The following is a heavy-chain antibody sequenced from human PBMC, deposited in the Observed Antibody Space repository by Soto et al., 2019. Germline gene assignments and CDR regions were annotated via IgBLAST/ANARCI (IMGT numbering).Heavy chain of an antibody. J-gene: IGHJ6*02. D-gene: IGHD1-1*01. CDR3: ARGTAPGSEYNYDYDGMAS. Sequence: QVQLVQSGAEVKKPGSSVKVSCKASGGTFSSYAIDWVRQAPGQGLEWMGGIIPLVGTTNYAQKLQGRVNLTEEESTRTEDMELSTLTYEDTAVYYCARGTAPGSEYNYDYDGMASGAKGPRSPSP. V-gene: IGHV1-69*12. CDR1: GGTFSSYA. CDR2: IIPLVGTT.